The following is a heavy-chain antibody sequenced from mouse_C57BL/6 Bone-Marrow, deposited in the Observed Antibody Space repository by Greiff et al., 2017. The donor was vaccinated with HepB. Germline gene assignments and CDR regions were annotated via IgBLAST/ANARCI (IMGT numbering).Heavy chain of an antibody. CDR1: GYTFTSYW. D-gene: IGHD2-4*01. CDR2: IHPNSGST. CDR3: ARREGYYDYDGFAY. V-gene: IGHV1-64*01. J-gene: IGHJ3*01. Sequence: VQLVESGAELVKPGASVKLSCKASGYTFTSYWMHWVKQRPGQGLEWIGMIHPNSGSTNYNEKFKSKATLTVDKSSSTAYMQLSSLTSEDSAVYYCARREGYYDYDGFAYWGQGTLVTVSA.